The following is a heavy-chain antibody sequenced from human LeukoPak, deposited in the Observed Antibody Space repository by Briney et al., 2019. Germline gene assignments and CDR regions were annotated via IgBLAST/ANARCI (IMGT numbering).Heavy chain of an antibody. CDR2: ISNTGSVT. CDR3: TVVPMG. Sequence: PGGSLRLSCAGSGFTFSSYEMSWVRQAPGKGLEWVSYISNTGSVTYYADSVNGRFTISRDNARNSLFLQMNSLRAEDTGVYYCTVVPMGWGQGTLVTVSS. V-gene: IGHV3-48*03. J-gene: IGHJ4*02. CDR1: GFTFSSYE. D-gene: IGHD4-23*01.